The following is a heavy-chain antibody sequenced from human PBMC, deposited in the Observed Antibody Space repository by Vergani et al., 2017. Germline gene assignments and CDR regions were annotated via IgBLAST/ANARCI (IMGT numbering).Heavy chain of an antibody. CDR3: ARRSGIVYDIFSGTQYFFDF. Sequence: VQLQESGPGLLKPSETLSLTCSVSGASISSYFWSWIRQPAGKGLEWLERVHTDGTAYYNPSLRTRVRLSADLSQSQFSLKMTSLTAADTAVYYCARRSGIVYDIFSGTQYFFDFWGQGTLVTVSS. CDR1: GASISSYF. CDR2: VHTDGTA. J-gene: IGHJ4*02. D-gene: IGHD3-9*01. V-gene: IGHV4-4*07.